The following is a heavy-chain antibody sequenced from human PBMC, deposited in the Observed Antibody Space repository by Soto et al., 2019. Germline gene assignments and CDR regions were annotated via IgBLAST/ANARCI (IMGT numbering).Heavy chain of an antibody. V-gene: IGHV1-46*01. CDR3: ASGRTRSSITMIVVVDYGMDV. Sequence: ASVKVSCKASGYTFTSCYMHWVRQAPGQGLEWMGIINPSGGSTSYAQKFQGRVTMTRDTSTSTVYMELSSLRSEDTAVYYCASGRTRSSITMIVVVDYGMDVWGQGTTVTVSS. CDR1: GYTFTSCY. D-gene: IGHD3-22*01. J-gene: IGHJ6*02. CDR2: INPSGGST.